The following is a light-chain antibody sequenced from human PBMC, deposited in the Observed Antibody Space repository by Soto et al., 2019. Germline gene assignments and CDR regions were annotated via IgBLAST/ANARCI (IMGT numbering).Light chain of an antibody. V-gene: IGLV2-8*01. CDR2: EVS. Sequence: QSALTQPPSASGSPGQSVTISCTGTSSDVGGYNHVSWYQHHPGKAPKVIIYEVSKWPSGVPDRFSGSKSGNTASLTVSGLQAEDEGDYYCSSYAGGNNWVFGGGTKLTVL. CDR3: SSYAGGNNWV. CDR1: SSDVGGYNH. J-gene: IGLJ2*01.